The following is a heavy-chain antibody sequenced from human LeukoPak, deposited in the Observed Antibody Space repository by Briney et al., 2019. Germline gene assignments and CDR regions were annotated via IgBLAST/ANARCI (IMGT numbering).Heavy chain of an antibody. D-gene: IGHD6-19*01. CDR2: IIPIFGTA. J-gene: IGHJ5*02. Sequence: GASVKVSCKASGGTFSSNAISWVRQAPGQGLEWMGEIIPIFGTANHAQKFQGRVTITADESTSTAYMELSSLRSEDTAVYYCARDSRTYSSGASWGQGTLVTVSS. CDR1: GGTFSSNA. V-gene: IGHV1-69*13. CDR3: ARDSRTYSSGAS.